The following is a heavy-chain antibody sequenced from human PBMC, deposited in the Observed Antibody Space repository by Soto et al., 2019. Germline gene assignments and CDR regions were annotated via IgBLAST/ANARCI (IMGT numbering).Heavy chain of an antibody. CDR3: ARGRWPQLPDN. V-gene: IGHV4-59*08. CDR1: VGSISNYY. Sequence: SETLSLTCTVSVGSISNYYWSWIRQPPGKGLEWIGYIYYTGSTDYNPSLKSRVTISVDTSNNQFSLKLSSVTAADTAVYYCARGRWPQLPDNWGQGTLVTVSS. CDR2: IYYTGST. D-gene: IGHD5-12*01. J-gene: IGHJ4*02.